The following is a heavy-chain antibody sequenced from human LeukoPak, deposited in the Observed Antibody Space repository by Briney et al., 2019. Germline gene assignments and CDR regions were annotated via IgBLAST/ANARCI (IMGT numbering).Heavy chain of an antibody. CDR3: ARLFVTMIVVVKSWYFDL. D-gene: IGHD3-22*01. J-gene: IGHJ2*01. CDR2: IKQDGSEK. Sequence: GGSLRLSCAASGFTFSSYWMSWVRQAPGKGLEWVANIKQDGSEKYYVDSVKGRFTISRDNAKNSLYLQMNSLRAEDTAVYYCARLFVTMIVVVKSWYFDLWGRGTLVTVSS. CDR1: GFTFSSYW. V-gene: IGHV3-7*01.